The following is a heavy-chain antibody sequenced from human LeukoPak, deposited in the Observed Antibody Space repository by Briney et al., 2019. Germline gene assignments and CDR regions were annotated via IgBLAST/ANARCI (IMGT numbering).Heavy chain of an antibody. CDR2: MNPSGST. CDR3: ARGRQDVTMIVVVMTAVSHYLDV. D-gene: IGHD3-22*01. Sequence: SETLSLTCAVYGGSFSGYYWTWIRHTPEKGLEWIGEMNPSGSTNYNPSIKSRVTISVDTSKTQFSLKLSSVTAADKAVYYCARGRQDVTMIVVVMTAVSHYLDVWGKGTTVTVS. CDR1: GGSFSGYY. V-gene: IGHV4-34*01. J-gene: IGHJ6*03.